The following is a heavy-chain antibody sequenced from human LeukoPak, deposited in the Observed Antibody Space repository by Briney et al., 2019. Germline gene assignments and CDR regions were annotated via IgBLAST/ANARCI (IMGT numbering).Heavy chain of an antibody. D-gene: IGHD6-13*01. CDR1: GGSISSYY. CDR3: ARAYYSSSWYYFDY. V-gene: IGHV4-59*01. J-gene: IGHJ4*02. CDR2: IYYSGST. Sequence: SETLSLTCTVSGGSISSYYWSWIRQPPGKGLEWIGYIYYSGSTNYNPSLKSRVTISVDTSKNQCSLKLSSVTAADTAVYYCARAYYSSSWYYFDYWGQGTLVTVSS.